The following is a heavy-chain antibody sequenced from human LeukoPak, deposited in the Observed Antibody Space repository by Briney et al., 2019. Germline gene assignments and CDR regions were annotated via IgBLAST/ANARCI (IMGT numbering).Heavy chain of an antibody. Sequence: GGPLRLSCSASVFTLSVHFIHWVRQAPRRGREFVSAISSNGHDTYYADSVKARFTISRDNSQNTVYLQMSSLRTDDTAVYYCVKEAYRVSHNDYWGQGTLVTVSS. D-gene: IGHD3-16*02. CDR1: VFTLSVHF. CDR3: VKEAYRVSHNDY. J-gene: IGHJ4*02. CDR2: ISSNGHDT. V-gene: IGHV3-64D*06.